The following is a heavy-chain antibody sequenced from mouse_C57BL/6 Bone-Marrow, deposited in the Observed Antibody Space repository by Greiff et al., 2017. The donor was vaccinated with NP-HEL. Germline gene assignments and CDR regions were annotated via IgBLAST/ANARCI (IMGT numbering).Heavy chain of an antibody. V-gene: IGHV1-52*01. Sequence: VQLQQPGAELVRPGSSVKLSCKASRYTFTSYWMHWVKQRPIQGLEWIGNIDPSDSETHYNQKFKDKATLTVDKSSSTAYMQLSSLTSEDSAVYYCASSRWWGYFDVWGTGTTVTVSS. CDR2: IDPSDSET. D-gene: IGHD1-1*02. J-gene: IGHJ1*03. CDR1: RYTFTSYW. CDR3: ASSRWWGYFDV.